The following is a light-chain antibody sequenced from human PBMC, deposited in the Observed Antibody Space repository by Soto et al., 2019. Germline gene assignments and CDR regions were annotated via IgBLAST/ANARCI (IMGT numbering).Light chain of an antibody. CDR2: GNS. CDR3: QSYDSSLSGSV. CDR1: SSNIGAGYD. V-gene: IGLV1-40*01. J-gene: IGLJ2*01. Sequence: QCVLTQPPSESGAPGQRVTISCTGSSSNIGAGYDVHWYQQLPGTAPKLLIYGNSNRPSGVPDRFSGSKSGTSASLAIIGLQAEDEADYYCQSYDSSLSGSVFGGGTKLTVL.